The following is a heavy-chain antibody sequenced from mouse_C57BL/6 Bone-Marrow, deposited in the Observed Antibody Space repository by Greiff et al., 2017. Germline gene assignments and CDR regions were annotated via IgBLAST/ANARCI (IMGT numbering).Heavy chain of an antibody. J-gene: IGHJ3*01. V-gene: IGHV5-12*01. D-gene: IGHD1-1*01. CDR1: GFTFSDYY. CDR3: ARLLLRQTLPFAY. Sequence: DVQLVESGGGLVQPGGSLKLSCAASGFTFSDYYMYWVRQTPEKRLEWVAYISNGGGSTYYPDTVKGRFTISRDNAKNTLYLQMSRLKSEDTAMYYCARLLLRQTLPFAYWGQGTLVTVSA. CDR2: ISNGGGST.